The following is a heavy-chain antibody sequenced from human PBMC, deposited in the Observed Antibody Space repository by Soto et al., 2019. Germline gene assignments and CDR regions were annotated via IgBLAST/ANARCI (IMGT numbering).Heavy chain of an antibody. J-gene: IGHJ5*01. V-gene: IGHV1-46*03. Sequence: QVQLVQSGAEVKKPGASVKISCKASGYTFTAYYMHWVRQAPGQGLEWMGIINPNDGTTTYAQNFQCRVTVARDTSTTTVYMELSSLRADDTAVYYCTRARNRGAYDSWGQGTLVTVSS. CDR1: GYTFTAYY. CDR2: INPNDGTT. CDR3: TRARNRGAYDS.